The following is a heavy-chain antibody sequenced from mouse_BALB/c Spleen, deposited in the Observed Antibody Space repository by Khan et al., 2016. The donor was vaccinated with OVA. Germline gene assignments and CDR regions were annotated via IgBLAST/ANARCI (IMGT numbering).Heavy chain of an antibody. V-gene: IGHV2-9-2*01. J-gene: IGHJ3*02. CDR1: GFSLTNYD. CDR3: VIALYGYSLFGN. D-gene: IGHD2-2*01. Sequence: QVQLKESGPGLVAPSQSLSMTCTVSGFSLTNYDISWIRQPPGKGLEWLGVIWTGGGTNYNSAFMSRLSISKDNSKSQLFLKMNSLQTDDTAIYYCVIALYGYSLFGNWGQGTLVTVAA. CDR2: IWTGGGT.